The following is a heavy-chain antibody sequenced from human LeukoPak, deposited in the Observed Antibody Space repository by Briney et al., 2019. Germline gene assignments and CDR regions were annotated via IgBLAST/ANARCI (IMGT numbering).Heavy chain of an antibody. CDR1: GFTFSSYA. D-gene: IGHD3-22*01. J-gene: IGHJ4*02. V-gene: IGHV3-30-3*01. Sequence: PGGSLRLSCAASGFTFSSYAMHWVRRAPGKGLEWVAVIPYDGSNKYYADSVKGRFTISRDNSKNTLYLQMNSLRAEDTAVYYCARKVVITSDYYFDYWGQGTLVTVSS. CDR2: IPYDGSNK. CDR3: ARKVVITSDYYFDY.